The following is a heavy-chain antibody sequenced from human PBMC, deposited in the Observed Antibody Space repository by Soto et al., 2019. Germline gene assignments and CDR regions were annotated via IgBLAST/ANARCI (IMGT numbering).Heavy chain of an antibody. Sequence: QVQLQQWGAGLLKPSETLSLTCAVYGGFVSSGSYYWSWIRQPPGQGLAWIGEMSHSGGTHFNPSLKSRVTISGETSKNQFSLKMSSVTAADTALYYCARVERGTATTVVDAFDIWGPGTMVTVSS. CDR3: ARVERGTATTVVDAFDI. J-gene: IGHJ3*02. CDR1: GGFVSSGSYY. D-gene: IGHD1-1*01. CDR2: MSHSGGT. V-gene: IGHV4-34*01.